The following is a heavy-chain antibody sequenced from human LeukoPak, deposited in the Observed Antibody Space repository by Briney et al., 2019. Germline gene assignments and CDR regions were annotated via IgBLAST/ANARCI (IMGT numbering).Heavy chain of an antibody. CDR2: IYYSGST. D-gene: IGHD2-2*01. CDR1: GGSISSSSYY. V-gene: IGHV4-39*01. CDR3: ARQGCSSTSCYLAIGTVGYFDY. J-gene: IGHJ4*02. Sequence: SETLSLTCTVSGGSISSSSYYWGWIRQPPGKGLEWIGCIYYSGSTYYNPSLKSRVTISVDTSKNQFSLKLSSVTAADTAVYYCARQGCSSTSCYLAIGTVGYFDYWGQGTLVTVSS.